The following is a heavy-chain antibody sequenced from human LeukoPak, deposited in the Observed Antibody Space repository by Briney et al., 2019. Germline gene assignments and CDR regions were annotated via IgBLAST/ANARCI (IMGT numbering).Heavy chain of an antibody. V-gene: IGHV3-30*03. CDR3: ARGSYFDY. J-gene: IGHJ4*02. CDR1: GFTFSSYG. Sequence: PGRSLRLSGAASGFTFSSYGMHWVRQAPGKGLEWVAVISYDGSNKYYADSVKGRFTISRDNSKNTLYLQMNSLRAEDMAVYYCARGSYFDYWGQGTLVTVSS. CDR2: ISYDGSNK.